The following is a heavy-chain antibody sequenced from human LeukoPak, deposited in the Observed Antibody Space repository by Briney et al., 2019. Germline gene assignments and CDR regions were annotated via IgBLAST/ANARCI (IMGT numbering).Heavy chain of an antibody. CDR3: ARSTARGAWFDP. D-gene: IGHD2-2*01. J-gene: IGHJ5*02. V-gene: IGHV4-4*09. CDR1: GGSVSTDY. CDR2: IYTSGGT. Sequence: PSETLSLTCTVSGGSVSTDYWSWIRQSPGKGLEWIGYIYTSGGTNYNPSLKSRVTISIDTSKNQFSLKLSSVTAADTAVYYCARSTARGAWFDPWGQGTLVTVSS.